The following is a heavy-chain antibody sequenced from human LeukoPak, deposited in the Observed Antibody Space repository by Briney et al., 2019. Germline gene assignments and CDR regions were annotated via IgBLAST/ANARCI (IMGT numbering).Heavy chain of an antibody. D-gene: IGHD6-13*01. CDR3: ARGDHSSGWYPVGY. Sequence: ASVKVSCKASGYTFTSYDISWVRQATGQGLGWMGWMNPNSGNTGYAQKFQGRVTMTRNTSISTAYMELSSLRSEDTAVHYCARGDHSSGWYPVGYWGQGTLVTVSS. CDR1: GYTFTSYD. V-gene: IGHV1-8*01. CDR2: MNPNSGNT. J-gene: IGHJ4*02.